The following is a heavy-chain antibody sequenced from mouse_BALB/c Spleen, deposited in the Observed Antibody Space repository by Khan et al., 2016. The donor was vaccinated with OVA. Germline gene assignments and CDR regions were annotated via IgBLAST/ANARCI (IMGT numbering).Heavy chain of an antibody. Sequence: EVELVESGGGLVQPGGSLKLSCAASGFTFSSNTMSWVRQTPEKRLEWVAYITNGGGNTYYPDTVKGRFTISRDNAKNTLYLQMSSLKSEDTAIYYCARIPTFITTALDYWGQGTSGTVSS. D-gene: IGHD1-2*01. CDR3: ARIPTFITTALDY. CDR1: GFTFSSNT. J-gene: IGHJ4*01. V-gene: IGHV5-12-2*01. CDR2: ITNGGGNT.